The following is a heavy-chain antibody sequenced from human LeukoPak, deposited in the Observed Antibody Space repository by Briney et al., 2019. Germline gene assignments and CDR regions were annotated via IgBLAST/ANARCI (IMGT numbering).Heavy chain of an antibody. CDR3: ARVVGLTGYSSSWYSGYYYYMDV. Sequence: ASVEVSCKASGGTFSSYAISWVRQAPGQGLEWMGGIIPIFGTTNYAQKFQDRVTITADKSTSTAYMELSSLRSEDTAVYYCARVVGLTGYSSSWYSGYYYYMDVWGKGTTVTVSS. D-gene: IGHD6-13*01. V-gene: IGHV1-69*06. CDR2: IIPIFGTT. CDR1: GGTFSSYA. J-gene: IGHJ6*03.